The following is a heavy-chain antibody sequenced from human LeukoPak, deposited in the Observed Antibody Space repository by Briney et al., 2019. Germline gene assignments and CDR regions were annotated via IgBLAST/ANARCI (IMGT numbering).Heavy chain of an antibody. CDR3: AKDSPFFVRDPYYMDV. CDR1: GFTFSSYG. V-gene: IGHV3-30*02. J-gene: IGHJ6*03. CDR2: IRYDGSNK. D-gene: IGHD3-3*01. Sequence: GGSLRLSCAASGFTFSSYGMHWVRQAPGKGLEWVAFIRYDGSNKYYADSVKGRFTISRDNSKNTLYLQMNSLRAEDTAVYYCAKDSPFFVRDPYYMDVWGKGTTVTVSS.